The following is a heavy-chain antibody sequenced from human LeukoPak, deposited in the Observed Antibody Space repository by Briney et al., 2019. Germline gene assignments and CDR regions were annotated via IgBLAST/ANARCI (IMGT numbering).Heavy chain of an antibody. D-gene: IGHD6-19*01. Sequence: SVKVSCKASGGTFRSYTIAWVRQAPGQGLEWMGGIIPIFGTTKYAQKFQGRVTITADESTSTAYMELSSLRSEDTAVYYCARAPSITVLTFHYWGQGTLVTVSS. J-gene: IGHJ4*02. CDR2: IIPIFGTT. CDR3: ARAPSITVLTFHY. CDR1: GGTFRSYT. V-gene: IGHV1-69*01.